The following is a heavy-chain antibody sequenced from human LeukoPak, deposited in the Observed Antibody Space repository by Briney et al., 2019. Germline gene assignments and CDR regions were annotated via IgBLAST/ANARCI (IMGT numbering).Heavy chain of an antibody. Sequence: GGSLRLSCAASGFTVSSNYMSWVRQAPGKGLEWVSVIYSGGSTYYADSVKGRFTISRDNSKNTLYLQMNSLRAEDTAVYYCARVLRSYSSSSYPIYYYYGMDVWGQGTTVTVSS. CDR2: IYSGGST. CDR1: GFTVSSNY. V-gene: IGHV3-53*01. D-gene: IGHD6-6*01. J-gene: IGHJ6*02. CDR3: ARVLRSYSSSSYPIYYYYGMDV.